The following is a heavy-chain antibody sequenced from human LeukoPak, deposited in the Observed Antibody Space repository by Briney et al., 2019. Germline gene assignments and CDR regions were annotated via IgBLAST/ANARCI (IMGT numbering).Heavy chain of an antibody. CDR2: IIPIFGTA. J-gene: IGHJ4*02. CDR3: ARGSSLGRWLQATAFDY. D-gene: IGHD5-24*01. V-gene: IGHV1-69*06. Sequence: SVKVSCKASGGTFSSYAISWVRQAPGQGLEWMGGIIPIFGTANYAQKFQGRVTITADKSTSTAYMELSSLRSEDTAVYYCARGSSLGRWLQATAFDYWGQGTLVTVSS. CDR1: GGTFSSYA.